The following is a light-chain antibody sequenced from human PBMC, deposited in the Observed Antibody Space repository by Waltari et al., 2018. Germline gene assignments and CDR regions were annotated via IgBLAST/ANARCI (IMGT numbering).Light chain of an antibody. CDR2: DTS. CDR1: QDISKF. Sequence: DIQMTQSPSSLSASVGDRVTITCQASQDISKFLNWYQQKPGHAPMLLIFDTSNLEAGVPLRFSGSRSGTHFTFTISSLQAEDTATYYCQQYDNLVSFGGGTKVEIK. V-gene: IGKV1-33*01. J-gene: IGKJ4*01. CDR3: QQYDNLVS.